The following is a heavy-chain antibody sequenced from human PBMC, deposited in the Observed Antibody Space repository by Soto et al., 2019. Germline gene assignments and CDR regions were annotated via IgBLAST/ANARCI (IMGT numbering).Heavy chain of an antibody. Sequence: GASVKVSCKASGYTFTSYGISWVRQAPGQGLEWMGWISAYNGNTNYAQKLQGRVTMTTDTSTSTAYMELRSLRSDDTAVYYCARSSPPYSSSLSWFDPWGQGTPVTVSS. D-gene: IGHD6-13*01. CDR3: ARSSPPYSSSLSWFDP. V-gene: IGHV1-18*01. CDR1: GYTFTSYG. J-gene: IGHJ5*02. CDR2: ISAYNGNT.